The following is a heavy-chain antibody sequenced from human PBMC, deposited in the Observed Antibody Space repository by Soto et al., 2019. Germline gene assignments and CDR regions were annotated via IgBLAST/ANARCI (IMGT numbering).Heavy chain of an antibody. J-gene: IGHJ4*02. Sequence: EVQLLESGGGLVQPGGSLRLSCAASGFTFSSYAMSWVRQAPGKGLEWVSAISGSGGSTYYADSVKGRFTISRDNSKNTLYLQMNSLRAEDTAVYYCAKADPDRGLWLRVVTHYFDYWGQGTLVTVSS. V-gene: IGHV3-23*01. CDR2: ISGSGGST. CDR3: AKADPDRGLWLRVVTHYFDY. D-gene: IGHD5-18*01. CDR1: GFTFSSYA.